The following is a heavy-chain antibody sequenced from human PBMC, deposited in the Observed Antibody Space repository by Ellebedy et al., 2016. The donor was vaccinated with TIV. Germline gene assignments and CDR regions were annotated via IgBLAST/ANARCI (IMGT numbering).Heavy chain of an antibody. J-gene: IGHJ5*02. CDR1: GYTFSGYY. V-gene: IGHV1-2*02. Sequence: AASVKVSCKASGYTFSGYYMHWVRQAPGQGLEWMGWINPNSGGTDYAQKFQSRVTMTRDTSTSTAYMELSGLRSDDTAVYYGARVSGISVIGGNWFDPWGQGTLVTVSS. D-gene: IGHD4-23*01. CDR2: INPNSGGT. CDR3: ARVSGISVIGGNWFDP.